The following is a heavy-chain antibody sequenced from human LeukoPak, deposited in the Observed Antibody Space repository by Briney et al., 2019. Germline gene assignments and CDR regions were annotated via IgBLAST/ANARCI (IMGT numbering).Heavy chain of an antibody. J-gene: IGHJ4*02. CDR2: IYSGGGT. D-gene: IGHD1-26*01. Sequence: GGSLRLSCAASGFTVSNHYMNWVRQAPGKGLEWVSVIYSGGGTHYTDSVKGRFTISRDNSKNTLFLQMNNLRAEDTALYYCARGQVVGATDYFDYWGQGTPVTVAS. CDR1: GFTVSNHY. CDR3: ARGQVVGATDYFDY. V-gene: IGHV3-53*01.